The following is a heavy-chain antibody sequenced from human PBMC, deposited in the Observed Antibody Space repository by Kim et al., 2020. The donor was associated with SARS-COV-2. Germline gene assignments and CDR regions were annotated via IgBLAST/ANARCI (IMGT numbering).Heavy chain of an antibody. D-gene: IGHD3-9*01. CDR1: GFTFSSYG. V-gene: IGHV3-33*01. J-gene: IGHJ6*02. CDR2: IWYDGSNK. Sequence: GGSLRRSCAASGFTFSSYGMHWVRQAPGKGLEWVAVIWYDGSNKYYADSVKGRFTISRDNSKNTLYLQMNSLRAEDTAVYYCAREGRYYDILTGHTPNYYYYGMDVWGQGTTVTVSS. CDR3: AREGRYYDILTGHTPNYYYYGMDV.